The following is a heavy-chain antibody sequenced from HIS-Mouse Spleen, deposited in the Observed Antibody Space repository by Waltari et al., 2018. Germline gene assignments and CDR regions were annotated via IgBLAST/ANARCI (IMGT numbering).Heavy chain of an antibody. J-gene: IGHJ2*01. Sequence: QLQLQESGPGLVKPSETLSLTCTVSGGSISSSSYYWVWIRQPPGKGLECIGGIYYSGATYATPPLKSRVHISVDTSKNQFSLKLSAVTAADTAVYYCAREIPYSSSWYDWYFDLWGRGTLVTVSS. D-gene: IGHD6-13*01. CDR1: GGSISSSSYY. CDR2: IYYSGAT. V-gene: IGHV4-39*07. CDR3: AREIPYSSSWYDWYFDL.